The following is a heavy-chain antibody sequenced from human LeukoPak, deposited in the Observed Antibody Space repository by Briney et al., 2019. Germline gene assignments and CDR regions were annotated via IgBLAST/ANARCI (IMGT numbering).Heavy chain of an antibody. CDR1: GYTFTGYY. D-gene: IGHD2-15*01. CDR2: INPNSGGT. CDR3: ARVPSPYCSGGSCYLYGMDV. J-gene: IGHJ6*02. V-gene: IGHV1-2*02. Sequence: GASVKVSCKASGYTFTGYYMHWVRQAPGQGLEWMGWINPNSGGTNYAQKFQGRVTMTRDTSISTAYMELSRLRPDDTAVYYCARVPSPYCSGGSCYLYGMDVWGQGTTVTVSS.